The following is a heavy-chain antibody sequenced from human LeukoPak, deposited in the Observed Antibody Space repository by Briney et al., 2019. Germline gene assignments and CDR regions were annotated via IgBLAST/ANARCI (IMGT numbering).Heavy chain of an antibody. D-gene: IGHD6-19*01. Sequence: ASVKVSCKVSGYTLTELSMHWVRQAPGKGLEWMGGFDPEDGETIYAQKFQGRVTMTEDTSTDTAYMELSSLRSEDTAVYYCASSVAFAYYYGMDVWGQGTTVTVSS. CDR2: FDPEDGET. V-gene: IGHV1-24*01. CDR3: ASSVAFAYYYGMDV. CDR1: GYTLTELS. J-gene: IGHJ6*02.